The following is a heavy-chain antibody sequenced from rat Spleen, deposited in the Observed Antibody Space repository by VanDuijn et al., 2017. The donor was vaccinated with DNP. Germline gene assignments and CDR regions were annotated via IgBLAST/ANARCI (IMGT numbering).Heavy chain of an antibody. CDR2: IINDGSRT. Sequence: EVHLVESGGGLVQPGRSLKLSCAASGFTFSNYGMHWIRQAPKKGLEWVATIINDGSRTYYRDSVKGRFTISRDNAKSTLYLQMDSLRSEDTAAYYCTTDFERGYWGQGVMVTVSS. D-gene: IGHD1-11*01. CDR1: GFTFSNYG. J-gene: IGHJ2*01. CDR3: TTDFERGY. V-gene: IGHV5S10*01.